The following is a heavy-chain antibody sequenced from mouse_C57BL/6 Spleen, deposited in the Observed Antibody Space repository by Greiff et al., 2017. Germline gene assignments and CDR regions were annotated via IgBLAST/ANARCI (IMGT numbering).Heavy chain of an antibody. CDR1: GYTFTSYW. J-gene: IGHJ4*01. CDR3: ARSALRALYAMDY. D-gene: IGHD1-1*01. Sequence: QVQLQQPGAELVKPGASVKFSCKASGYTFTSYWMHWVKQRPGQGLEWIGMIHPNSGSTNYNEKFKSKATLTVDKSSSTAYMQLSSLTSEDSAVYYCARSALRALYAMDYWGQGTSVTVSS. V-gene: IGHV1-64*01. CDR2: IHPNSGST.